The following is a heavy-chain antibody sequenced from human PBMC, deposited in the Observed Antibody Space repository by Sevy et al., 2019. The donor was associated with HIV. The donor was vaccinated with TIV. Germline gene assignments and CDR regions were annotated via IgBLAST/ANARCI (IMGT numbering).Heavy chain of an antibody. CDR2: IYTSGST. D-gene: IGHD6-13*01. CDR3: ARTDRAAAQDGMDV. J-gene: IGHJ6*02. Sequence: SETLSLTCTVSGGSISSYYWSLIRQPAGKGLEWIGRIYTSGSTNYNPSLKSRVTMSVDTSKNQFSLKLSSVTAADTAVYYCARTDRAAAQDGMDVWGQGTTVTVSS. CDR1: GGSISSYY. V-gene: IGHV4-4*07.